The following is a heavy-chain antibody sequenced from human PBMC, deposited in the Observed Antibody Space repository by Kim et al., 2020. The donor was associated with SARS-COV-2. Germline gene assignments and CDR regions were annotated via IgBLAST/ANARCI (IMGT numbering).Heavy chain of an antibody. CDR2: INTNTGNP. Sequence: ASVKVSCKASGYTFTSYAMNWVRQAPGQGLEWMGWINTNTGNPTYAQGFTGRFVFSLDTSVSTAYLQISSLKAEDTAVYYCARDHGQLLKNYYGMDVWVQGTTLTVSS. J-gene: IGHJ6*02. CDR3: ARDHGQLLKNYYGMDV. D-gene: IGHD2-2*01. CDR1: GYTFTSYA. V-gene: IGHV7-4-1*02.